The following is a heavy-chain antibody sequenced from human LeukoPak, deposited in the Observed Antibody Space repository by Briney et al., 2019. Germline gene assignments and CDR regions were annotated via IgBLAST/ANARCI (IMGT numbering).Heavy chain of an antibody. V-gene: IGHV3-66*02. CDR1: GFSVYYNY. CDR3: ARGSGQAPYYTDSSGYDY. Sequence: PGGSLRLSCAASGFSVYYNYMSWVRQAPGKGLEWVSVGYSGGSTYYADSVKGRFSISRDNFKNTLYLQMSSLTTEDTAVYYCARGSGQAPYYTDSSGYDYWGQGTLVTVSS. CDR2: GYSGGST. J-gene: IGHJ4*02. D-gene: IGHD3-22*01.